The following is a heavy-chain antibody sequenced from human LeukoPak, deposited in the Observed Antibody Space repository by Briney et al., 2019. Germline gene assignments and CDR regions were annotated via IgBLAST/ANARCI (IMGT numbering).Heavy chain of an antibody. CDR3: ARGGNVWYFDL. V-gene: IGHV4-34*01. Sequence: SETLSLTCAVQGASLRGSYWSWIRQPPGKGLQWIGQIDHSGSTHSIPSLKSRVTISLDTSQSQVSLKVNSVTAADTAVYFCARGGNVWYFDLWGRGTLVTVSS. CDR1: GASLRGSY. J-gene: IGHJ2*01. D-gene: IGHD1-14*01. CDR2: IDHSGST.